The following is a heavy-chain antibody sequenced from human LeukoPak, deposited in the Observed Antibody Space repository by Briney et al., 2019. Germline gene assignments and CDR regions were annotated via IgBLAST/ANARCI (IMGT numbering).Heavy chain of an antibody. CDR1: GFTFSSNW. V-gene: IGHV3-7*01. CDR3: ARDETPTNGYDSYDF. J-gene: IGHJ4*02. CDR2: IKPDGSAQ. Sequence: GGSLRLSCATSGFTFSSNWMSWVRHVPGRGLDWVANIKPDGSAQYYAASVKGRFTVSRDNAKNSVYLQMNSLRVEDTAVYYCARDETPTNGYDSYDFWGQGTLVTVST. D-gene: IGHD5-12*01.